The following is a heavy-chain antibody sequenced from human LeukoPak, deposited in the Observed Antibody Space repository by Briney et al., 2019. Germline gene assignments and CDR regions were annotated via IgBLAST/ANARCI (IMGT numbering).Heavy chain of an antibody. J-gene: IGHJ4*02. Sequence: GGSLRLSCAASGFTFSSYGMHWVRQAPGKGLEWVAFIRYDGSNKYYADSVKGRFTISRDNSKNTLYLQMNSLRAEDTAVYYCARVDSSSWWPIDYWGQGTLITVSS. CDR1: GFTFSSYG. D-gene: IGHD6-13*01. CDR3: ARVDSSSWWPIDY. CDR2: IRYDGSNK. V-gene: IGHV3-30*02.